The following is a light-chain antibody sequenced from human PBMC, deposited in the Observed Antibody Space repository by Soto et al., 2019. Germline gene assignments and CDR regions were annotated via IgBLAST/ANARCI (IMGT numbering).Light chain of an antibody. J-gene: IGKJ1*01. Sequence: EIVMTQSPATLSVSPGERATLSCRASQSVSTNLAWYQQKPGQAPRLLIYGASTRATGIPARFSGGGSGIEFTLTISSLQSEDFAVYYCQHYNNWPPWTFGQGTKVEIK. CDR3: QHYNNWPPWT. CDR1: QSVSTN. CDR2: GAS. V-gene: IGKV3-15*01.